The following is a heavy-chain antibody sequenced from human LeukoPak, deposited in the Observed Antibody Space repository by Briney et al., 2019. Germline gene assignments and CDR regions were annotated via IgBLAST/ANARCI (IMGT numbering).Heavy chain of an antibody. D-gene: IGHD3-3*01. V-gene: IGHV1-69*04. Sequence: ASVKVSCKPSVGTFTSYAISWVRQAPGQELEWMGRSIPIFGIANNAQKYQGRVTITADKYTSSAYMELGSVRSEDMAVYYCARGATEWLPTKNWGQGTLVTVSP. CDR2: SIPIFGIA. CDR3: ARGATEWLPTKN. CDR1: VGTFTSYA. J-gene: IGHJ4*02.